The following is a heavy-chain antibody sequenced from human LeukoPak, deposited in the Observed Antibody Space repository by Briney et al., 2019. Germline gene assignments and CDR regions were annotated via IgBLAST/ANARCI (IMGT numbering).Heavy chain of an antibody. D-gene: IGHD3-10*01. J-gene: IGHJ4*02. Sequence: GGSLRLSCAASGFTFSSYSMNWVRQAPGKGLEWVSSISSSSSYIYYADSVKGRFTISRDNAKNSLYLQMNSLRAEDTAVYYCARDRRDYGSDRFDYWGQGTPVTVSS. CDR2: ISSSSSYI. CDR1: GFTFSSYS. V-gene: IGHV3-21*01. CDR3: ARDRRDYGSDRFDY.